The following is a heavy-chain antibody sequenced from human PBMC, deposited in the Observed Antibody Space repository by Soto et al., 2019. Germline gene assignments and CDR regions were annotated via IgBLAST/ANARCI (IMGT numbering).Heavy chain of an antibody. CDR1: GYTFSSYP. CDR3: ARPRRDGYNSFEY. J-gene: IGHJ4*02. D-gene: IGHD1-1*01. Sequence: PSVKVSCKASGYTFSSYPMHWVRQAPGQRLEWMGWINAGNGNTKYSQKFPGRVTITRDTSASTAYMELSSLRSEDTAVYYCARPRRDGYNSFEYWGQGTPVTVSS. V-gene: IGHV1-3*01. CDR2: INAGNGNT.